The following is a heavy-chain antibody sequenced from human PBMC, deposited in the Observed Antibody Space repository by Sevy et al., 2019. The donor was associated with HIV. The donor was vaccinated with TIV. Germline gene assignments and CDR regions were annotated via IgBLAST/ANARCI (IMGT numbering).Heavy chain of an antibody. D-gene: IGHD2-2*01. Sequence: GGSLRLSCAVSGFTFSTSAMSWVRQAPGKGLEWVSSISGSGGSPYYADSVKGRFTSSRDNSKNTVYLQMNGLRAEDSAVYYYARVPHPAAMQTFYYIGMDVWGQGTTVTVSS. CDR2: ISGSGGSP. CDR3: ARVPHPAAMQTFYYIGMDV. V-gene: IGHV3-23*01. CDR1: GFTFSTSA. J-gene: IGHJ6*02.